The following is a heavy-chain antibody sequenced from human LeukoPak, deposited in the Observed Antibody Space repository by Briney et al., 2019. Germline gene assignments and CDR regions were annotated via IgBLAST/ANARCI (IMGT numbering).Heavy chain of an antibody. D-gene: IGHD5-12*01. J-gene: IGHJ3*02. Sequence: SETLSLTCAVYGGSFSGYYWSWIRQPPGKGLEWIGEINHSGSTNYNPSLKSRVTISVDTSKNQFSLKLSSVTAADTAVYYCATESGYDFERYAFDIWGQGTMVTVSS. CDR2: INHSGST. CDR3: ATESGYDFERYAFDI. V-gene: IGHV4-34*01. CDR1: GGSFSGYY.